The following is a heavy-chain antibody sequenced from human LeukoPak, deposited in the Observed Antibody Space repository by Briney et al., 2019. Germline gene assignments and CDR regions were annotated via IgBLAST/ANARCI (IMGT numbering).Heavy chain of an antibody. V-gene: IGHV4-30-2*01. Sequence: SETLSLTCAVSGCSISSGGYSWGRIRQPPGKGLEWIGYIYHSGSTYYNPSLKSRVTISVDRSKNQFSLKLSSVTAADTAVYYCARGGYKFRYYFDYWGQGTLVTVSS. CDR1: GCSISSGGYS. CDR2: IYHSGST. D-gene: IGHD5-24*01. J-gene: IGHJ4*02. CDR3: ARGGYKFRYYFDY.